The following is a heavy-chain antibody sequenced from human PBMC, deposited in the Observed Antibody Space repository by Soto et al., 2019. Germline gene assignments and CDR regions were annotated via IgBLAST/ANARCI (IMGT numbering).Heavy chain of an antibody. Sequence: GSLRLSCAASGFTFSDYYMSWIRQAPGKGLEWVSYISSSGSTIYYADSVKGRFTISRDNAKNSLYLQMNSLRAEDAAVYYCARDIKAVLLWFGEFDSWGQGTLVTVSS. D-gene: IGHD3-10*01. CDR2: ISSSGSTI. V-gene: IGHV3-11*01. J-gene: IGHJ5*01. CDR1: GFTFSDYY. CDR3: ARDIKAVLLWFGEFDS.